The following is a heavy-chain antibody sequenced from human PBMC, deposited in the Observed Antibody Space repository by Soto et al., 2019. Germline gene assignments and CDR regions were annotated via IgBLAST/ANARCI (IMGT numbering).Heavy chain of an antibody. CDR1: GFTFGSYG. D-gene: IGHD1-7*01. V-gene: IGHV3-33*01. CDR2: IWNNGSDK. Sequence: HPGGSLRLSCAASGFTFGSYGMHWVRQAPGKGLEWVSVIWNNGSDKYYADSVKGRFSISRDISEDSLFLQMNSLRADDTAVYYCAILPVLGQSNELYVWGKGTTVTVSS. CDR3: AILPVLGQSNELYV. J-gene: IGHJ6*04.